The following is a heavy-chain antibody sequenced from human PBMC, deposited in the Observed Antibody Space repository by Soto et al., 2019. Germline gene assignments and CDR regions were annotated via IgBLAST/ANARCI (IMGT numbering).Heavy chain of an antibody. CDR3: AVGGLVVPAWGNWFDP. D-gene: IGHD2-2*01. CDR1: GYTFTGYY. Sequence: QVQLVQSGAEVKKPGASVKVSCKASGYTFTGYYMHWVRQAPGQGLEWMGWINPNSGGTNYAQKFQGRVTMTRDTSISTANMELSRLRSDDTAVYYCAVGGLVVPAWGNWFDPWGQGTLVTVSS. CDR2: INPNSGGT. J-gene: IGHJ5*02. V-gene: IGHV1-2*02.